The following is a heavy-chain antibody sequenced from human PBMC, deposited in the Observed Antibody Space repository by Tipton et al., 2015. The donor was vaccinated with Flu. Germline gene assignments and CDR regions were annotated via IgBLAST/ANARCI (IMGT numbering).Heavy chain of an antibody. D-gene: IGHD3-10*01. CDR2: VSGGGGTT. V-gene: IGHV3-23*01. CDR3: AANGGGGDYGSDSGGAYYYYAMDV. J-gene: IGHJ6*02. Sequence: SLRLSCAASGFTFSTHTMTWVRQAPGKGLEWVSSVSGGGGTTYYADSVKGRFTISRDNSRNTLSLQMNSLRVEDTAMYYCAANGGGGDYGSDSGGAYYYYAMDVWGQGTTVTVSS. CDR1: GFTFSTHT.